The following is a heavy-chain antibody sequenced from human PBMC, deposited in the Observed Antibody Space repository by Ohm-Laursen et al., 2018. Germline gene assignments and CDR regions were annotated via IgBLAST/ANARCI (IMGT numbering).Heavy chain of an antibody. D-gene: IGHD3-16*01. Sequence: SGTLSLTCTVSGDSINNYYWSWIRQPAGKGLEWIGRMYATGSSNYNPSLKSRVTISVDTSKNQFSLKLNSVTAADTAVYYCASGGHGIDWGQGTLVTVSS. J-gene: IGHJ4*02. CDR3: ASGGHGID. CDR2: MYATGSS. V-gene: IGHV4-4*07. CDR1: GDSINNYY.